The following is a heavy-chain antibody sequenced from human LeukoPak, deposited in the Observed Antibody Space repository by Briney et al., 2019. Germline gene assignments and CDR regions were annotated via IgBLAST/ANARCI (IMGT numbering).Heavy chain of an antibody. J-gene: IGHJ4*02. CDR3: ARGTIYYGSGSYYEN. V-gene: IGHV1-46*01. CDR1: GGTFSSYA. CDR2: INPSGGST. D-gene: IGHD3-10*01. Sequence: ASVKVSCKASGGTFSSYAISWVRQAPGQGLEWMGIINPSGGSTSYAQKFQGRVTMTRDTSTSTVYMELSSLRSEDTAVYYCARGTIYYGSGSYYENWGQGTLVTVSS.